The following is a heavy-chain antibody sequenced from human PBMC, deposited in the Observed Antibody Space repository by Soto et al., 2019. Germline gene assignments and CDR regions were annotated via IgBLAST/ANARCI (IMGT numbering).Heavy chain of an antibody. D-gene: IGHD3-16*01. V-gene: IGHV1-46*01. J-gene: IGHJ3*02. CDR3: ARVCRGVGPFDI. Sequence: QVQLVQSGAEVKKPGASVKVSCKASGYTFTSYYMHWVRQAPGQGLEWMGIINPSGGSTSYAQKFQGRVTMTRDKSTSTVYMELSSLRSEDTAVYYCARVCRGVGPFDIWGQGTMVTVSS. CDR2: INPSGGST. CDR1: GYTFTSYY.